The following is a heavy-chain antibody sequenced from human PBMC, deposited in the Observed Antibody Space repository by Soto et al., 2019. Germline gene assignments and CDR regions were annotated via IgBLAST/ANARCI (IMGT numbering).Heavy chain of an antibody. CDR1: GFPLTSYG. CDR3: AREPYYFGSGKYDDGMDV. V-gene: IGHV1-18*04. CDR2: ISIYNDNT. D-gene: IGHD3-10*01. Sequence: DSVKVSFKACGFPLTSYGISLVRQAPGQGLEWMAWISIYNDNTKYAQKFQGRITMTTDTSTSTAYMELRSLRSDDTAVYYCAREPYYFGSGKYDDGMDVWGQGTTVTVSS. J-gene: IGHJ6*02.